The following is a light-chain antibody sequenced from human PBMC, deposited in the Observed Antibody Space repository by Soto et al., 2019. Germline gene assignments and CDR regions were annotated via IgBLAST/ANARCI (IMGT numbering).Light chain of an antibody. CDR1: SSNIGAGYD. CDR3: QSYDSSLSGWV. J-gene: IGLJ3*02. V-gene: IGLV1-40*01. Sequence: QSVLTQPPSVAGAPGQRVTISGTGSSSNIGAGYDVHWYQRLPGSAPKLLIYGNSNRPSGIPDRFFGSKSGTSASLAITGLQAEDEAEYFCQSYDSSLSGWVFGGGTKLTVL. CDR2: GNS.